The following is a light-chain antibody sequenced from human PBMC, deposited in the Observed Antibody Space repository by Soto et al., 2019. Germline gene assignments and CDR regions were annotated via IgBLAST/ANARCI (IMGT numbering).Light chain of an antibody. CDR2: AAS. J-gene: IGKJ3*01. CDR1: QGISNY. Sequence: DIQMTQSPSSLSASVGDRVTITCRASQGISNYLDWYQQKPGKVPKLLIYAASTLQSGVPSRFSGSGSGTEFTLTISSLQPQDVATYYCQKYNSAPLTFGPETKVAIK. V-gene: IGKV1-27*01. CDR3: QKYNSAPLT.